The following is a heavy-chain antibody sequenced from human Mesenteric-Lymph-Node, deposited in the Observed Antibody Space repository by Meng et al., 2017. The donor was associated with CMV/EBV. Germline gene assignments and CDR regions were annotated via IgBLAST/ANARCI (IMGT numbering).Heavy chain of an antibody. V-gene: IGHV3-23*01. Sequence: GGSLRLSCASSGFTFASSAMTWVRQAPGKGLEWVSAIIASGDSTYYADSVRGRFTISRDNFKNTLFLQMNSLRAEDSAVYFCVKDTGRGDYWGQGTLVTVSS. CDR1: GFTFASSA. J-gene: IGHJ4*02. D-gene: IGHD2-8*02. CDR2: IIASGDST. CDR3: VKDTGRGDY.